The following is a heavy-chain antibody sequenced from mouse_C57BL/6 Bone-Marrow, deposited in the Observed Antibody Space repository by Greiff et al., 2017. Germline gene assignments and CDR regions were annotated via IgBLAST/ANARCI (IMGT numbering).Heavy chain of an antibody. V-gene: IGHV14-3*01. Sequence: VQLQQSVAELVRPGASVKLSCTASGFNIKNTYMHWVKQRPEQGLEWIGRIDPANGNTKYAPKFQGKATITADPSSNTAYLQLSSLTSEDAAIYYCARSYYSNYDAMDYWGQGTSVTVSS. CDR3: ARSYYSNYDAMDY. CDR1: GFNIKNTY. D-gene: IGHD2-5*01. CDR2: IDPANGNT. J-gene: IGHJ4*01.